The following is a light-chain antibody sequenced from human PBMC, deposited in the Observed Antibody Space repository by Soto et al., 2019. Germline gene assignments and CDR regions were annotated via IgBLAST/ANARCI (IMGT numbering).Light chain of an antibody. CDR3: CSYAAPNIHVL. J-gene: IGLJ2*01. CDR1: NSDVGSYNL. Sequence: QSALAQPAFVSGSPGQSITISCTGSNSDVGSYNLVSWYQQHPGKAPKLMIFEGTKRPSGVSNRFSGSKSGNTASLTISGLQAEDEADYYCCSYAAPNIHVLFGGGTKLTVL. V-gene: IGLV2-23*01. CDR2: EGT.